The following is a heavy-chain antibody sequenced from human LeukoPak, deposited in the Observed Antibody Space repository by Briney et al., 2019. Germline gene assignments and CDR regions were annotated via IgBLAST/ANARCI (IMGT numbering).Heavy chain of an antibody. CDR2: IYYTETT. J-gene: IGHJ5*02. V-gene: IGHV4-30-4*02. Sequence: PSETLSLTCTVPGGSISSGDYYWSWIRQPPAKGLEWIGHIYYTETTYYNPSLKSRVTISVAMSKNQFSLKLSSATAADTAVYYCARGIARFLEWSGSWFDPWGQGTLVTVSS. CDR3: ARGIARFLEWSGSWFDP. D-gene: IGHD3-3*01. CDR1: GGSISSGDYY.